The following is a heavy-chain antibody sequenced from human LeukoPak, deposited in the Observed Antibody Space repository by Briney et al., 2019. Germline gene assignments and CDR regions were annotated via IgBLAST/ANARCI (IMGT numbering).Heavy chain of an antibody. J-gene: IGHJ5*02. Sequence: EASVTVSCKASGYTFTGYYMHWVRQATGQGLEWMGWMNPNSGNTGYAQKFQGRVTMTRNTSISTAYMELSRLRSDDTAVYYCARGYDILTGVGVWFDPWGQGTLVTVSS. CDR3: ARGYDILTGVGVWFDP. D-gene: IGHD3-9*01. CDR1: GYTFTGYY. CDR2: MNPNSGNT. V-gene: IGHV1-8*02.